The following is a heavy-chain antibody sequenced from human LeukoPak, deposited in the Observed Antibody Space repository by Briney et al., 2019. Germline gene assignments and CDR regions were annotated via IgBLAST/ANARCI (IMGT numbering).Heavy chain of an antibody. CDR2: IIPIFGTA. J-gene: IGHJ4*02. V-gene: IGHV1-69*13. CDR3: ARTGIAAAGVRDALYYFDY. Sequence: ASVKVSCKASGGTFSRYAISWERQAPGQGLEWMGGIIPIFGTANYAQKFQGRVTITADESTSTAYMELSSLRSEDTAVYYCARTGIAAAGVRDALYYFDYWGQGTLVTVSS. CDR1: GGTFSRYA. D-gene: IGHD6-13*01.